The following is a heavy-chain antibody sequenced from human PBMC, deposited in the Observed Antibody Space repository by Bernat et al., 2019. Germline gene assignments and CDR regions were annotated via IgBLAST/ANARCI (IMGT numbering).Heavy chain of an antibody. Sequence: EVQLLESGGGLVQPGGSLRLSCAASGFTFSSYWMSWVRQAPGKGLEWVANIKQDGSEKYYVDSVKGRFTISRDNAKNSLYLQMNSLRAEDTAVYYCARERGYSSGWFDYWGQGTLVTVSS. CDR1: GFTFSSYW. V-gene: IGHV3-7*03. J-gene: IGHJ4*02. D-gene: IGHD6-19*01. CDR2: IKQDGSEK. CDR3: ARERGYSSGWFDY.